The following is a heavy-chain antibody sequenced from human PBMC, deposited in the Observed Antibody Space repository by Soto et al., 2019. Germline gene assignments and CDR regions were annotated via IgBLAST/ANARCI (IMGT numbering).Heavy chain of an antibody. CDR3: GRQPGHCGSTTCFGYYSVDV. V-gene: IGHV4-39*01. D-gene: IGHD2-2*01. Sequence: QLQLQESGPRLVKPSETLSLTCSVSGGSISSSSYSWGWIRQPPGKGLEWIGTIYYSGSTHYNPSLGARVAISADTPNNQLSLRLSSVTAADTAVYYCGRQPGHCGSTTCFGYYSVDVWGQGTTVTVS. J-gene: IGHJ6*02. CDR1: GGSISSSSYS. CDR2: IYYSGST.